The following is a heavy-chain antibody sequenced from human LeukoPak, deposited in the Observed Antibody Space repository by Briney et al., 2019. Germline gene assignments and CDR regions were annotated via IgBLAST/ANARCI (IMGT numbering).Heavy chain of an antibody. CDR3: AKDGGCSGGSCYEFSYFDY. CDR1: GFTFSSYG. V-gene: IGHV3-30*18. Sequence: GRSLRLSCAASGFTFSSYGMHWVRQAPGKGQEWVAVISYDGSNKYYADSVKGRFTISRDNSKNTLYLQMNSLRAEDTAVYYCAKDGGCSGGSCYEFSYFDYWGQGTLVTVSS. D-gene: IGHD2-15*01. J-gene: IGHJ4*02. CDR2: ISYDGSNK.